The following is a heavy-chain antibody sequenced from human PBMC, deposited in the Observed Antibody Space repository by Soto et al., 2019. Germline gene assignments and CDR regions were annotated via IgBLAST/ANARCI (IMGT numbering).Heavy chain of an antibody. D-gene: IGHD3-3*01. CDR3: ARDREAGDTIFGVVISPFDY. J-gene: IGHJ4*02. V-gene: IGHV3-33*01. Sequence: PGGSLSLSCAASGFTFSSYGMHWVRQAPGKGLEWVAVIWYDGSNKYYADSVKGRFTISRDNSKNTLYLQMNSLRAEDTAVYYCARDREAGDTIFGVVISPFDYWGQGTLVTVSS. CDR2: IWYDGSNK. CDR1: GFTFSSYG.